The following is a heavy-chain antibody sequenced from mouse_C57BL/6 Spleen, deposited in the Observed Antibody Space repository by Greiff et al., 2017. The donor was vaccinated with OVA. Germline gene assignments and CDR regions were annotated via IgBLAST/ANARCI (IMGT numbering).Heavy chain of an antibody. V-gene: IGHV1-53*01. CDR3: AREVYGYDGFDY. Sequence: QVQLQQSGTELVKPGASVKLSCKASGYTFTSYWMHWVKQRPGQGLEWIGNINPSNGGTNYNEKFKSKATLTVDKSSSTAYMQLSSLTSEDSAVYYCAREVYGYDGFDYWGQGTTLTVSS. D-gene: IGHD2-2*01. CDR1: GYTFTSYW. CDR2: INPSNGGT. J-gene: IGHJ2*01.